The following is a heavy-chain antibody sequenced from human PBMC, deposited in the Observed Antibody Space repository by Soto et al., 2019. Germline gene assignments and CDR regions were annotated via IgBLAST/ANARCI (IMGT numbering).Heavy chain of an antibody. CDR3: ARDERDSGSLDY. J-gene: IGHJ4*02. CDR2: IWYDGSNK. Sequence: QVQLVESGGGVVQPGRSLRLSCAASGFTFSSYGMHWVRQAPGKGLEWVAVIWYDGSNKYYADSVKGRFTISRDNSKNTLYLQMNSLRAEDTAVYYCARDERDSGSLDYWGQGTLVTVPS. D-gene: IGHD3-10*01. CDR1: GFTFSSYG. V-gene: IGHV3-33*01.